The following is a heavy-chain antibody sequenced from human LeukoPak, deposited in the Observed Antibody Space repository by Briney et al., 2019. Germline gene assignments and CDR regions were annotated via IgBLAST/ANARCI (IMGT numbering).Heavy chain of an antibody. J-gene: IGHJ3*02. Sequence: GASVKVSCKASGGTFSSYAISWVRQAPGQGLEWTGGIIPIFGTANYAQKFQGRVTITADESTSTAYMELSSLRSEDTAVYYCARDYYYDSSTLDAFDIWGQGTMVTVSS. CDR3: ARDYYYDSSTLDAFDI. CDR1: GGTFSSYA. CDR2: IIPIFGTA. D-gene: IGHD3-22*01. V-gene: IGHV1-69*13.